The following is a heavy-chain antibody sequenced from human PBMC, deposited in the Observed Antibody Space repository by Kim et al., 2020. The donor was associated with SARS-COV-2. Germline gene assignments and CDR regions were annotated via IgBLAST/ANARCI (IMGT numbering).Heavy chain of an antibody. V-gene: IGHV1-69*02. Sequence: NYGQKLKGRVTITADKSTSTAYMELSSLRSEDTAVYYCARAFKSQLAPREWGQGTLVTVSS. J-gene: IGHJ4*02. CDR3: ARAFKSQLAPRE. D-gene: IGHD6-6*01.